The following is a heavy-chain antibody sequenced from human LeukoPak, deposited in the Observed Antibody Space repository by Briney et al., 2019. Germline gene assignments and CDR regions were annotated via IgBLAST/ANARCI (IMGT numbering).Heavy chain of an antibody. J-gene: IGHJ4*02. CDR1: GGSFSGYY. CDR2: INHSGST. CDR3: ARGRRVLRYFDWLLNDY. D-gene: IGHD3-9*01. Sequence: SETLSLTCAVYGGSFSGYYWSWIRQPPGKGLEWIGEINHSGSTNYNPSLKSRVTISVDTSKNQFPLKLSSVTAADTAVYYCARGRRVLRYFDWLLNDYWGQGTLVTVSS. V-gene: IGHV4-34*01.